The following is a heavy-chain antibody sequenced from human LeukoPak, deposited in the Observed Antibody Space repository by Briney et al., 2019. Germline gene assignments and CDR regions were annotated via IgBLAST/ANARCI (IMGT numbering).Heavy chain of an antibody. CDR1: GGSITSYY. D-gene: IGHD2-21*01. J-gene: IGHJ4*02. V-gene: IGHV4-59*08. CDR2: LYYSGYS. Sequence: SETLSLTCTVSGGSITSYYWAWLRQPPGKGLEWIGYLYYSGYSNYNPSLKSRVSMSVDTSKNQFSLKLTSVTAADTAVYYCARHSIESDGARLFDYWGRGTLVTVSS. CDR3: ARHSIESDGARLFDY.